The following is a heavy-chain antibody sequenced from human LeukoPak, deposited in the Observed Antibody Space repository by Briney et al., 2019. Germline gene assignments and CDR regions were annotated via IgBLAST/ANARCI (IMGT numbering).Heavy chain of an antibody. V-gene: IGHV4-59*01. Sequence: PSETLSLTCTVSGGSISRYYWSWIRQSPGKGLEWIGYIYYSGTTNYNPSLKSRVTISLDTSKNQFSLKLSSVTAADTAVYYCARDVSSSGSYFDYRGQGTLVTVSS. D-gene: IGHD6-19*01. CDR3: ARDVSSSGSYFDY. CDR1: GGSISRYY. J-gene: IGHJ4*02. CDR2: IYYSGTT.